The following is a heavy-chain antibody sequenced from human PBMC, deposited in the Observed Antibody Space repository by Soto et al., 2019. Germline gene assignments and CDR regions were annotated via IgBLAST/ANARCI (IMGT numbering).Heavy chain of an antibody. D-gene: IGHD6-25*01. Sequence: QVQLVESGGGVVQPGRSLRLSCAASGFTFSSYAMHWVRQAPGKGLEWVAVISYDGSNKYYADSVKGRFTISRDNYKNTLYLQMNSLRAEDTAVYYCAIAYRLLDYWGQGTLVTVSS. J-gene: IGHJ4*02. CDR3: AIAYRLLDY. CDR1: GFTFSSYA. CDR2: ISYDGSNK. V-gene: IGHV3-30-3*01.